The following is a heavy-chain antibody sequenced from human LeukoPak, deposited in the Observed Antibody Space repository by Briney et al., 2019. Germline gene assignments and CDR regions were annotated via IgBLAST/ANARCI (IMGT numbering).Heavy chain of an antibody. J-gene: IGHJ6*02. D-gene: IGHD2-15*01. Sequence: SETLSLTCAVYGGSISSYYWSWIRQPPGKGLEWIGYIYYSGSTNYNPSLKSRVTISVDTSKNQFSLKLSSVTAADTAVYYCARDCSGGSCYPSYYYYGMDVWGQGTTVTVSS. CDR2: IYYSGST. CDR1: GGSISSYY. V-gene: IGHV4-59*01. CDR3: ARDCSGGSCYPSYYYYGMDV.